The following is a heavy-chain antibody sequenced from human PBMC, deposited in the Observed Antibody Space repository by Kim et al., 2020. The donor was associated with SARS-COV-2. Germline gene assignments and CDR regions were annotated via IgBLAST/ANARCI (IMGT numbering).Heavy chain of an antibody. D-gene: IGHD4-17*01. CDR3: ANHGDYVISFFDY. CDR1: GFTFSSYA. J-gene: IGHJ4*02. V-gene: IGHV3-23*01. CDR2: ISGSGGST. Sequence: GGSLRLSCAASGFTFSSYAMSWVRQAPGKGLEWVSAISGSGGSTYYADSVKGRFTISRDNSKNTLYLQMNSLRAEDTAVYYCANHGDYVISFFDYWGQGTLVTVSS.